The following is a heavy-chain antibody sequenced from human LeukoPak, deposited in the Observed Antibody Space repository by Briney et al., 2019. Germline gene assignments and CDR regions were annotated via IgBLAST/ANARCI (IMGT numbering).Heavy chain of an antibody. CDR2: LNPDSGGT. J-gene: IGHJ5*02. Sequence: GASVKVSCKASGYTXTGYYMHWVRQAPGQGLEWLGWLNPDSGGTKYAQKFQGRVTMTRDTSIRTAYMELSGLKSDDTAVYYRARDHGDYVQYNWFDPWGQGTLVTVSS. D-gene: IGHD4-17*01. CDR1: GYTXTGYY. V-gene: IGHV1-2*02. CDR3: ARDHGDYVQYNWFDP.